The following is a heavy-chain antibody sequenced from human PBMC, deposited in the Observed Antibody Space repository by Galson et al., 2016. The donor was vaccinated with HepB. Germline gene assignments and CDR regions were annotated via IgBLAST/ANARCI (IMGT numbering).Heavy chain of an antibody. CDR3: ANGPQLPSLKLKLGAGKRGDAFNI. CDR1: GGSFSGYS. V-gene: IGHV4-34*01. D-gene: IGHD7-27*01. Sequence: SETLSLTCAVYGGSFSGYSWNWIRQSPEKGLEWIGEINHSGGTTYNPSLKGRVSISVDASKGQFSLRLTSMTVADTAVYYCANGPQLPSLKLKLGAGKRGDAFNIWGQGTMVTVSS. CDR2: INHSGGT. J-gene: IGHJ3*02.